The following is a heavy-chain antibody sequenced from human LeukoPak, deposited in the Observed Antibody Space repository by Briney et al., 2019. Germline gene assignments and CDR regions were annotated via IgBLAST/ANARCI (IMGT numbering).Heavy chain of an antibody. CDR1: GGAISNTSYY. CDR2: ASYSGST. Sequence: PSETPSLTCTVSGGAISNTSYYWGWIRQPPGNGLEWIGSASYSGSTYYNPSLESRVIISVDTSKNQFSLRLSSVTAADTAIYYCARLRSYGGNWGIDYWGQGTLVAVSS. J-gene: IGHJ4*02. CDR3: ARLRSYGGNWGIDY. V-gene: IGHV4-39*01. D-gene: IGHD4-23*01.